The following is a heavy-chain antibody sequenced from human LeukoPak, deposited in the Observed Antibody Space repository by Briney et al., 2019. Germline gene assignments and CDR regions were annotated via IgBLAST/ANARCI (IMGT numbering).Heavy chain of an antibody. Sequence: GGSLRLSCAASGFTFSSYGIHWVRQSPGKGLEWVAVVSYLGDDQFYAESVKGRFTISRDNSKNTLYLQMNSLRAEDTAVYFCARYVVYGSGKYYFDYWGQGSLVTVSS. D-gene: IGHD3-10*01. J-gene: IGHJ4*02. CDR2: VSYLGDDQ. CDR1: GFTFSSYG. V-gene: IGHV3-30*03. CDR3: ARYVVYGSGKYYFDY.